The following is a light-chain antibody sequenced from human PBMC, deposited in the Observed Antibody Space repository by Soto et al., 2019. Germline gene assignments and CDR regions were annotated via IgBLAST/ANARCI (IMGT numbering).Light chain of an antibody. Sequence: QSVLTQPPSASGTPGQRVTISCSGSSSNIGANTVHWYQQLPGTAPRLLMYNDNRRPSGVPDRLSGSKSGTSASLAISGLQSEDEAEYYCATWDDSLNGSYVFGTGTKLTVL. CDR2: NDN. CDR1: SSNIGANT. J-gene: IGLJ1*01. V-gene: IGLV1-44*01. CDR3: ATWDDSLNGSYV.